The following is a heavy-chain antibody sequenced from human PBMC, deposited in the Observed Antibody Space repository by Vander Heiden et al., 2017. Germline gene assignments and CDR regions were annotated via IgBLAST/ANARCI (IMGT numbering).Heavy chain of an antibody. CDR3: ARSITIFGVVREGYFDY. CDR2: INTNTGNP. D-gene: IGHD3-3*01. J-gene: IGHJ4*02. CDR1: GYTFTSYA. Sequence: VQLVQSGSELKKPGASVKVSCKASGYTFTSYAMNWVRQAPGQGLGWMGWINTNTGNPTYAQGFTGRFVFSLDTSVSTAYLQISSLKAEDTAVYYCARSITIFGVVREGYFDYWGQGTLVTVSS. V-gene: IGHV7-4-1*02.